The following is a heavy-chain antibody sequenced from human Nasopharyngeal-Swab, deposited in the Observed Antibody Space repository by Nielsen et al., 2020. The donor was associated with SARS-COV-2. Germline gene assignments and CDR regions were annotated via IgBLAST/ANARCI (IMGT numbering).Heavy chain of an antibody. D-gene: IGHD3-22*01. J-gene: IGHJ3*02. CDR1: GDTFNNNA. V-gene: IGHV1-69*01. CDR2: IIPIYGTT. Sequence: KVSCKASGDTFNNNAISWVRQAPGQGLEWMGGIIPIYGTTNRAQKFQGRLTITADDTTNTAYMELSSLRSEDTAAYYCARESLPSYYDDSRGYAGYAFDIWGQGTMVTVSS. CDR3: ARESLPSYYDDSRGYAGYAFDI.